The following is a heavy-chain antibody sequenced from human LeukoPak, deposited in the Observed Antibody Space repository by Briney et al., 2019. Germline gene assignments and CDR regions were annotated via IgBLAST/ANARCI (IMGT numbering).Heavy chain of an antibody. CDR1: GGSFSGYY. CDR3: ARHDAGIATRPFDN. V-gene: IGHV4-34*01. CDR2: INHSGST. Sequence: SETLSLTCAVYGGSFSGYYWSWIRQPPGKGLEWIGEINHSGSTNYNPSLKSRVTISVDTSKNQFSLKLSSVTAADTAVYYCARHDAGIATRPFDNWGQGTLVTVSS. D-gene: IGHD6-6*01. J-gene: IGHJ4*02.